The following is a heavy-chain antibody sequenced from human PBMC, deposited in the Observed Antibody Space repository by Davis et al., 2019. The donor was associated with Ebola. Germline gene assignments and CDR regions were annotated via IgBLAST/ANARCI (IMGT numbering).Heavy chain of an antibody. V-gene: IGHV3-11*01. J-gene: IGHJ6*02. Sequence: GASLKISCAASGFTFSDYYMSWIRQAPGKGLEWVSYISSNGSTIYYADSVKGRFTISRDNAKNSLYLQMNSLRAEDTAVYYCARALVWWTSYYYGMDVWGQGTTVTVSS. CDR2: ISSNGSTI. D-gene: IGHD2-21*01. CDR3: ARALVWWTSYYYGMDV. CDR1: GFTFSDYY.